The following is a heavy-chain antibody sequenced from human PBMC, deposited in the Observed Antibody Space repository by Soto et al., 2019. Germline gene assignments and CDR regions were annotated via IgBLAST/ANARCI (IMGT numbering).Heavy chain of an antibody. CDR3: ARQVVGAPIGDYYYGMDV. J-gene: IGHJ6*02. D-gene: IGHD2-15*01. V-gene: IGHV5-51*01. CDR2: IYPGDSDT. CDR1: GYSFTSYW. Sequence: PGESLKISCKGSGYSFTSYWIGWVRQMPGKGLEWMGIIYPGDSDTRYSPSFQGQVTISADKSISTAYLQWSSLKASDTAMYYCARQVVGAPIGDYYYGMDVWGQGTTVTVSS.